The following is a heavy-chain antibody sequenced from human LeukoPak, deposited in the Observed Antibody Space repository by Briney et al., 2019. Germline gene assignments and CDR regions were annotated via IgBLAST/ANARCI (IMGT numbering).Heavy chain of an antibody. Sequence: GGSLRLSCAASGFTFSDYNMNWVRRAPGKGLEWVSSISGTGSYIYYAGSVRGRFTISRDNAKNSLYLEMNGLRDEDTAVYYCTRLGLVDLFEYFQHWGQGTLVTVSS. CDR1: GFTFSDYN. V-gene: IGHV3-21*01. CDR3: TRLGLVDLFEYFQH. J-gene: IGHJ1*01. CDR2: ISGTGSYI. D-gene: IGHD3-9*01.